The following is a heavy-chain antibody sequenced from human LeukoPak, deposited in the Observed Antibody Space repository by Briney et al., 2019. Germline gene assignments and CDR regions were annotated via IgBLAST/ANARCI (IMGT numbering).Heavy chain of an antibody. Sequence: SETLSLTCTVSGGSITSYYWSWIRQPAGKGLEWIGRMYTSGSTNYNPSLKSRVTMSVDTSKNQFSLKVSSVTAADTALYYCARDSGYNVNDHDVNAFDIWGQGTMVTISS. V-gene: IGHV4-4*07. CDR1: GGSITSYY. CDR3: ARDSGYNVNDHDVNAFDI. J-gene: IGHJ3*02. D-gene: IGHD5-24*01. CDR2: MYTSGST.